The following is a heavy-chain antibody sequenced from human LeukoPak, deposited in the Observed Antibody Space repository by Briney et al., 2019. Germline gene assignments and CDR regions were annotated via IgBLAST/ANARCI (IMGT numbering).Heavy chain of an antibody. J-gene: IGHJ4*02. CDR3: TRRYYDNNGYFFDY. Sequence: GGSLRLSCAASGFTFSNAWMNWVRQAPGKGQEWVGRIKSKTDGGTTDYAAPVKGRFTISRDDSKNTLYLQMNSLKTEDTAVYYCTRRYYDNNGYFFDYWGQGTLVTVSS. CDR1: GFTFSNAW. V-gene: IGHV3-15*07. D-gene: IGHD3-22*01. CDR2: IKSKTDGGTT.